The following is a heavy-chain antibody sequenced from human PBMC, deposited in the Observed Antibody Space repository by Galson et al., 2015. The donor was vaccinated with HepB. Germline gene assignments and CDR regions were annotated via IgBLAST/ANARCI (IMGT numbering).Heavy chain of an antibody. D-gene: IGHD3-3*01. CDR3: AREGGENWSGYYPDY. CDR2: INPDGSQM. V-gene: IGHV3-7*01. Sequence: SLRLSCAASGFTFSAYWMGWVRQAPGKGLQWVASINPDGSQMYYVDSVKGRFTISRDNAKNSVFLQMNSLRAEDTAVYYCAREGGENWSGYYPDYWGQGTLVTVSS. CDR1: GFTFSAYW. J-gene: IGHJ4*02.